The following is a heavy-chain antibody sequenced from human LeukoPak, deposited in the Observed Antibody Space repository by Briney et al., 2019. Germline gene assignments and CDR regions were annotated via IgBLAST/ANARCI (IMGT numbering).Heavy chain of an antibody. D-gene: IGHD3-22*01. CDR1: GGSIGSGDYY. J-gene: IGHJ2*01. V-gene: IGHV4-30-4*01. Sequence: PSETLSLTCTVSGGSIGSGDYYWSWIRQPPGKGLEWIGYIYYSGSTYYNPSLKSRVTISVDTSKNQFSLKLSSVTAADTAVYCCARRAASYYYDSSGYGGYFDLWGRGTLVTVSS. CDR2: IYYSGST. CDR3: ARRAASYYYDSSGYGGYFDL.